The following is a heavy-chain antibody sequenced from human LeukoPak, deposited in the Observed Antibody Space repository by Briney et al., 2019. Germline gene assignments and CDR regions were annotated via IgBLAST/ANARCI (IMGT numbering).Heavy chain of an antibody. V-gene: IGHV3-74*01. D-gene: IGHD5-12*01. CDR1: GFTFSNYW. J-gene: IGHJ2*01. CDR2: INSDGSNT. Sequence: GGSLRLSCAASGFTFSNYWMHWVRQGPGKGLVWVSRINSDGSNTAYADSVKGRFTISRDNAKNALSLQMNSLRAEDTAVYYCARGYAGGYFDLWGRGTLVTVSS. CDR3: ARGYAGGYFDL.